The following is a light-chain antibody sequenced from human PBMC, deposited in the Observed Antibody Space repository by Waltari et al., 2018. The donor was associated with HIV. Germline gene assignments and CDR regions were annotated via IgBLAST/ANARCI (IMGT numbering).Light chain of an antibody. CDR3: QSFDSVVTSSV. J-gene: IGLJ2*01. CDR2: EST. CDR1: SSNIGASYD. V-gene: IGLV1-40*01. Sequence: QSMLTQPPSVSGAPGQRVTISCSGSSSNIGASYDVHWYQHIPGTAPKHLLYESTNRPSGVPDRFSASTSGTSASLAITGLQAEDEADYYCQSFDSVVTSSVFGGGTKLTVL.